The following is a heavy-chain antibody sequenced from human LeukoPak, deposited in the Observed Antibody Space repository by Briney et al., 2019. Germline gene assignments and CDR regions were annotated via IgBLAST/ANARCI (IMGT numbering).Heavy chain of an antibody. CDR3: ARASGGDGSGSL. CDR2: IYYSGSP. CDR1: GGSISGYY. Sequence: KPSETLSLTCTVFGGSISGYYWSWIRQPPWKGLEWIGYIYYSGSPDYNPSLKSRVTISVDTSKNQFSLNLSSVTAADTAMYYCARASGGDGSGSLWGQGTLVTVSS. J-gene: IGHJ4*02. D-gene: IGHD3-10*01. V-gene: IGHV4-59*01.